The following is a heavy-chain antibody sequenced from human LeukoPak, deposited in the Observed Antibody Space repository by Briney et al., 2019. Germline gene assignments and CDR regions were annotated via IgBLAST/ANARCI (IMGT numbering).Heavy chain of an antibody. V-gene: IGHV3-7*01. CDR2: INLDGSEK. Sequence: GGSLRLSCTASGFIFSTSWMTWVRQAPGKGLGWVANINLDGSEKYYVDSVRGRFTISRDNAKNSLYLQMSSLRAEDTAVYYCARGITSGPRRYDVRNFDYWGQGTPVTVSS. D-gene: IGHD5-12*01. J-gene: IGHJ4*02. CDR1: GFIFSTSW. CDR3: ARGITSGPRRYDVRNFDY.